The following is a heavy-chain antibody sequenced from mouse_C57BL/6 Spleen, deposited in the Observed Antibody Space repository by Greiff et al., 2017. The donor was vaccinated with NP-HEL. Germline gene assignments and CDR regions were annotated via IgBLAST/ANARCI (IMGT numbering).Heavy chain of an antibody. CDR1: GYTFTSYW. J-gene: IGHJ2*01. D-gene: IGHD1-1*01. CDR3: ARRDTTVVADY. V-gene: IGHV1-64*01. CDR2: IHPNSGST. Sequence: VQLQQPGAELVKPGASVKLSCKASGYTFTSYWMHWVKQRPGQGLEWIGMIHPNSGSTNYNEKFKSKATLTVDKSSSTAYMQLSSLTSEDSAVYYCARRDTTVVADYWGQGTTLTVSS.